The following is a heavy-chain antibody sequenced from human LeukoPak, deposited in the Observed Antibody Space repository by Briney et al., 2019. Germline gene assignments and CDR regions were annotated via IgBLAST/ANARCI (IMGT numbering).Heavy chain of an antibody. CDR3: ARARDCSGGTCYQFNWFDP. Sequence: SETLSLTCTVSGGSFSSYYWSWIRQPPGKGLEWIGYIYYSGSTNYNPSLKSRVTISVDTSKNQFSLKLSSVTAADTAVYYCARARDCSGGTCYQFNWFDPWGQGTLVTVSS. D-gene: IGHD2-15*01. J-gene: IGHJ5*02. CDR1: GGSFSSYY. V-gene: IGHV4-59*01. CDR2: IYYSGST.